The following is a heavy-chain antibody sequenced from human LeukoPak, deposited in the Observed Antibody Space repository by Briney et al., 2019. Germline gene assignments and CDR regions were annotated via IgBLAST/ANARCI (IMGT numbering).Heavy chain of an antibody. D-gene: IGHD2-15*01. CDR1: GFTFSNDW. Sequence: PGGSLRLSCAASGFTFSNDWMSWVRQAPGKGLEWVGRIKSKTDGGTTDYAAPVKGRFTISRDDSKNTLYLQMDSLKTEDTAVYYCKVAPPKNYYHGMDVWGQGTTVTVSS. J-gene: IGHJ6*02. CDR2: IKSKTDGGTT. V-gene: IGHV3-15*01. CDR3: KVAPPKNYYHGMDV.